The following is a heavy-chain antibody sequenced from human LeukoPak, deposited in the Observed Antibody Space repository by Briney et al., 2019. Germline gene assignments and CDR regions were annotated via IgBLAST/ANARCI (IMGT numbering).Heavy chain of an antibody. CDR1: GGSISSGGYH. V-gene: IGHV4-61*02. CDR3: ARDMIYYDSSGYYDWFDP. D-gene: IGHD3-22*01. Sequence: SQTLSLTCAVSGGSISSGGYHWSWIRQPAGKGLEWIGRIDASGNTNYNTSLKSRVTISVDTSKNQFSLKLSSVTAADTAVYYCARDMIYYDSSGYYDWFDPWGQGTLVTVSS. J-gene: IGHJ5*02. CDR2: IDASGNT.